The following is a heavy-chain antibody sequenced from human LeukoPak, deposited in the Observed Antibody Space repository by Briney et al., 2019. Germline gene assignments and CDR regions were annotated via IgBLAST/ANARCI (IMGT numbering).Heavy chain of an antibody. V-gene: IGHV4-34*01. CDR2: INHSGST. CDR3: AREDYGDYVPRFDY. J-gene: IGHJ4*02. CDR1: GGSFSGYY. Sequence: KSSETLSLTCAVYGGSFSGYYWCGLRQSPGKGLAWIGEINHSGSTNYNPSLKSRVTISVDTSKNQFSLKLSSVTAADTAVYYCAREDYGDYVPRFDYWGQGTLVTVSS. D-gene: IGHD4-17*01.